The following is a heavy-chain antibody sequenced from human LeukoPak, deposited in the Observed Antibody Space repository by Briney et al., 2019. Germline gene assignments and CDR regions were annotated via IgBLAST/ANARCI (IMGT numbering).Heavy chain of an antibody. CDR3: TRVPDSSG. CDR2: IRSKAYGGTT. Sequence: GALRLSCAASGFTFSSYGMHWVRHAPDKGLEWVGFIRSKAYGGTTEYAASVKGRFTISRDDSKSIAYLQMNSLKTEDTAVYYCTRVPDSSGWGQGTLVTVSS. J-gene: IGHJ4*02. D-gene: IGHD2-15*01. V-gene: IGHV3-49*04. CDR1: GFTFSSYG.